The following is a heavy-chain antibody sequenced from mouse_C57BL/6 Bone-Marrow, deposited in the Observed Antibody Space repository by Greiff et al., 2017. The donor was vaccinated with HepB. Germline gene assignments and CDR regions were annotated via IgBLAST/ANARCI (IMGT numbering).Heavy chain of an antibody. CDR3: ARDAELLRYGY. V-gene: IGHV1-64*01. J-gene: IGHJ2*01. D-gene: IGHD1-1*01. Sequence: QVQLLQPGAELVKPGASVKLSCKASGYTFTSYWMHWVKQRPGQGLEWIGMIHPNSGSTNYNEKFKSKATLTVDKSSSTAYMQLSSLTSEDSAVYYCARDAELLRYGYWGQGTTLTVSS. CDR1: GYTFTSYW. CDR2: IHPNSGST.